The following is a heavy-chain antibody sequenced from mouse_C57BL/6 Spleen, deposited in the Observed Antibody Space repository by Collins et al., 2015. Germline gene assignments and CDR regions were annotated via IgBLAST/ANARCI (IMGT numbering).Heavy chain of an antibody. Sequence: EVQLVESGGGLVKPGGSLKLSCAASGFTFSSYAMSWVRQTPEKRLEWVATISDGGSYTYYPDNVKGRFTISRDNAKNNLYLQMSHLKSEGTAMYYCARMITEAWFAYWGQGTLVTVSA. CDR2: ISDGGSYT. CDR1: GFTFSSYA. J-gene: IGHJ3*01. D-gene: IGHD2-4*01. CDR3: ARMITEAWFAY. V-gene: IGHV5-4*01.